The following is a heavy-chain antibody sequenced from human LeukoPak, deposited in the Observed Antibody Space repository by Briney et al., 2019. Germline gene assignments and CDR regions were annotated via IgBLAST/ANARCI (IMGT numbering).Heavy chain of an antibody. J-gene: IGHJ6*02. Sequence: SETLSLTCTVSGGSISSSNYYWGWIRQPPGKGLEWIGSIYYSGSTFYNPSLKSRVIISVDTSKNQFSLQLSSVTAADTAVYYCARRTNYYYYGMDVWGQGTTVTVSS. CDR1: GGSISSSNYY. V-gene: IGHV4-39*01. CDR2: IYYSGST. CDR3: ARRTNYYYYGMDV. D-gene: IGHD1-14*01.